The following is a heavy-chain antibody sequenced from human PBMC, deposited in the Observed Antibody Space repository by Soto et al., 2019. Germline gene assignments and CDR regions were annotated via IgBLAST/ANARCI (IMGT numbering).Heavy chain of an antibody. D-gene: IGHD3-10*01. V-gene: IGHV3-23*01. CDR2: ISGSGGST. Sequence: EVQLLESGGGLVQPGGSLRLSCAASGFTFSSYAMSWVRQAPGKGLEWVSAISGSGGSTYYADSVKGRFTISRDNSKNTLDQQMNSLRAEDTAVYDCANEAVYYYRSGSIMDVWGQGTTVTVSS. J-gene: IGHJ6*02. CDR3: ANEAVYYYRSGSIMDV. CDR1: GFTFSSYA.